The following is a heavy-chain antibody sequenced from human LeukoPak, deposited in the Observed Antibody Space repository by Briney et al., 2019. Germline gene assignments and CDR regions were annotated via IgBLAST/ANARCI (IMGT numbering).Heavy chain of an antibody. V-gene: IGHV4-31*03. CDR2: ISYGGKA. J-gene: IGHJ4*02. CDR3: ARAPVATPSEFDY. D-gene: IGHD5-12*01. CDR1: GGSDSSGGYW. Sequence: TSETLSLTCTVSGGSDSSGGYWWSWIRQHPGKGPEWIGYISYGGKADYNPSLKSRVAISADTPKNQFSLKLSSTTAADTAVYYCARAPVATPSEFDYWGQGTLVTVSS.